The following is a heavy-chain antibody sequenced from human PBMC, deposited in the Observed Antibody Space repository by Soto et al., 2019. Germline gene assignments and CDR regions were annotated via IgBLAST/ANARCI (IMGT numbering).Heavy chain of an antibody. D-gene: IGHD3-9*01. CDR3: ARNLMDYDILTGYYMGYYFDY. CDR1: GDTFTDYY. V-gene: IGHV1-46*01. Sequence: ASVKVSCKASGDTFTDYYIHWVRQAPGQGLEWMGSISTCSGNTNYAQKYQGRVTMTTDTSTSTAYMELSSLRSEDTAVYYCARNLMDYDILTGYYMGYYFDYWGQG. CDR2: ISTCSGNT. J-gene: IGHJ4*02.